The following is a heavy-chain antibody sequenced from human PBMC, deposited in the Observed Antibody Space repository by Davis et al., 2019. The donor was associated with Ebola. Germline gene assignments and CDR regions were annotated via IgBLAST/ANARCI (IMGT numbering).Heavy chain of an antibody. V-gene: IGHV1-69*05. CDR2: IIPVFGAT. Sequence: SVKVSCKASGVTYNNYAISWVRQAPGQGLEWMGGIIPVFGATNYAQKFQDRVTITTDTSASTAYMELSSLTSEDTAVYYCARVGWASSYLFDHWGQGTLVTVSS. J-gene: IGHJ4*02. CDR1: GVTYNNYA. D-gene: IGHD6-13*01. CDR3: ARVGWASSYLFDH.